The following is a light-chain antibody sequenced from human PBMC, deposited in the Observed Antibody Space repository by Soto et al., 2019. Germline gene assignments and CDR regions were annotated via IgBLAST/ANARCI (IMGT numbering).Light chain of an antibody. V-gene: IGLV2-14*03. Sequence: QSVLTQPASVSGSPGQSIAISCTGTSSDVGGYNYVSWYQQHPGKAPKLMIYDVSNRPSGVSNRFSGSKSGNTASLTISGLQAEDEADYYCCSYTTSSTYVFGTGTKVHRP. CDR2: DVS. CDR3: CSYTTSSTYV. J-gene: IGLJ1*01. CDR1: SSDVGGYNY.